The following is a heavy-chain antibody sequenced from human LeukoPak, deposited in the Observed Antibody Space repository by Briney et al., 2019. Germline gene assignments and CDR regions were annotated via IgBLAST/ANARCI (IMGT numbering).Heavy chain of an antibody. J-gene: IGHJ4*02. CDR1: GGSFSGYY. Sequence: SETLSLTCAVYGGSFSGYYWSWIRQPPGKGLEWIGEINHSGSTNYNPSLKSRVTISVDTSKNQFSLKLSSVTAADTAVYYCAHRGPGTTMTTVYYFDYWGQGTLVTVSS. V-gene: IGHV4-34*01. D-gene: IGHD3-22*01. CDR3: AHRGPGTTMTTVYYFDY. CDR2: INHSGST.